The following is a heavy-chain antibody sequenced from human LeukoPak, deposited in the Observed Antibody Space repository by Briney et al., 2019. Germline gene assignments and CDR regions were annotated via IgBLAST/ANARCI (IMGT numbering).Heavy chain of an antibody. CDR3: ASGRDITVAGPGGYFDY. J-gene: IGHJ4*02. D-gene: IGHD6-19*01. Sequence: GGSLRLSCAASGFTFSDYHMNWIRQAPGKGLEWISYISPGGDMRYFADSVKGRFTISRDNARNSLFLQMNSLTAEDTAVYYCASGRDITVAGPGGYFDYWGQGTLITASS. V-gene: IGHV3-11*01. CDR1: GFTFSDYH. CDR2: ISPGGDMR.